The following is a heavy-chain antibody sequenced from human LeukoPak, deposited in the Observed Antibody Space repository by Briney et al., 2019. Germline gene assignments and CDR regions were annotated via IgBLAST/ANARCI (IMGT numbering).Heavy chain of an antibody. J-gene: IGHJ6*02. D-gene: IGHD4-23*01. CDR2: ISYDGNNK. CDR3: ARGANGGNSGYYYYGMDV. CDR1: GFTSSSYA. V-gene: IGHV3-30-3*01. Sequence: GGSLRLSCAASGFTSSSYAMHWVRQAPGKGLEWVAVISYDGNNKYYADSVKGRFTISRDNSKNTLYVQMNSLRAEDTAVYYCARGANGGNSGYYYYGMDVWGQGTTVTVSS.